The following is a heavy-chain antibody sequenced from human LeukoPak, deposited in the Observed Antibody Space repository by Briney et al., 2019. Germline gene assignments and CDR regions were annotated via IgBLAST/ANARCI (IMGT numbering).Heavy chain of an antibody. J-gene: IGHJ4*02. CDR2: IWYDGSNK. Sequence: GRSLRHSCAASGFTFSSYGMHWVRQAPGKGLEWVAVIWYDGSNKYYADSVKGRFTISRDNSKNTLYLQMNSLRAEDTAVYYCARDSSRGTVVTLVDYWGQGTLVTVSS. CDR3: ARDSSRGTVVTLVDY. V-gene: IGHV3-33*01. CDR1: GFTFSSYG. D-gene: IGHD4-23*01.